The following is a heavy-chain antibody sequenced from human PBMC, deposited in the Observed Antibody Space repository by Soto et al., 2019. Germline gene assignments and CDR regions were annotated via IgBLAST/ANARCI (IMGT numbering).Heavy chain of an antibody. V-gene: IGHV1-69*06. CDR1: GGNFSSYA. CDR2: IIPIFGTD. Sequence: QLQLVQSGAEVKKPGSSVKVSCKASGGNFSSYAISWVRQAPGQGLEWMGGIIPIFGTDNYAQKFQGRVTITADKSTSTAYMEMSRLISEYTAVYYCSRTRVGRVTATRGDYYGMDVWGPGTTVTVSS. D-gene: IGHD2-21*02. J-gene: IGHJ6*02. CDR3: SRTRVGRVTATRGDYYGMDV.